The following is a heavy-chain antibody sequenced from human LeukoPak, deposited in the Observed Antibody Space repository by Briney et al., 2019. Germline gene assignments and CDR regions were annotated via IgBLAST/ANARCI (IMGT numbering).Heavy chain of an antibody. D-gene: IGHD6-13*01. J-gene: IGHJ5*02. CDR2: IYHSGST. CDR1: GYSISSGYY. CDR3: AISSSWYWFDP. V-gene: IGHV4-38-2*01. Sequence: SETLSLTCAVSGYSISSGYYWGWIRQPPGKGLEWIGSIYHSGSTYYNPSLKSRVTISVDTSKNQCSLKLSSVTAADTAVYYCAISSSWYWFDPWGQGTLVTVSS.